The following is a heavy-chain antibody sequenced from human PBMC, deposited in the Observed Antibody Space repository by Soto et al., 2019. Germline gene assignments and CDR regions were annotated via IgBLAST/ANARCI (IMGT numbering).Heavy chain of an antibody. CDR1: GYTFTSYG. V-gene: IGHV1-18*04. J-gene: IGHJ6*02. CDR2: ISAYNGNT. D-gene: IGHD3-10*01. Sequence: ASVKVSCKASGYTFTSYGISWVRQAPGQGLEWMGWISAYNGNTNYAQKLQGRVTMTTDTSTSTAYMELRSLRSDDTAVYYCAIYYCGGYCHLGVCPRGVCMGVWGQGTTVTVSS. CDR3: AIYYCGGYCHLGVCPRGVCMGV.